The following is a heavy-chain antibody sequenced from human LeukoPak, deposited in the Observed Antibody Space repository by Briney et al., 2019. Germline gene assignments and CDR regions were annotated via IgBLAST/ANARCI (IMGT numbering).Heavy chain of an antibody. V-gene: IGHV3-30-3*01. Sequence: GGSLRLSCAASGFTFRNYAMHWVRQAPGKGLEWVAVILYDGSNKYRDSVKGRFTISRDNSKNTLYLQMNSLRGEDTAVYYCARGSYYYGSGSYYRLRYGSFDYWGQGTLVTVSS. J-gene: IGHJ4*02. CDR1: GFTFRNYA. CDR3: ARGSYYYGSGSYYRLRYGSFDY. D-gene: IGHD3-10*01. CDR2: ILYDGSNK.